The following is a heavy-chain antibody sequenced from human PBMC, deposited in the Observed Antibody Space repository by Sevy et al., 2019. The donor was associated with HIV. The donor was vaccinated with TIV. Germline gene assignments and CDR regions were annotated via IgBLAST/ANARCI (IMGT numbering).Heavy chain of an antibody. J-gene: IGHJ6*03. CDR3: AKEGSTMVRGVNYYYYYYMDV. CDR1: GFIFSSYG. CDR2: IWYDGSNK. D-gene: IGHD3-10*01. Sequence: GGSLRLSCAASGFIFSSYGMHWVRQAPGKGLEWVAVIWYDGSNKYYVDSVKGRFIISRDNSKNTLYLQMNSLRAEDTAVYYCAKEGSTMVRGVNYYYYYYMDVWGKGTTVTVSS. V-gene: IGHV3-33*06.